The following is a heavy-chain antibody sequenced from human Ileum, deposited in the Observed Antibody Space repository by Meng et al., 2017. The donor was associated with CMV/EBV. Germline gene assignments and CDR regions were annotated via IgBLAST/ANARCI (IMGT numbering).Heavy chain of an antibody. CDR1: GLTFSSYG. Sequence: GGSLRLSCAASGLTFSSYGMHWVRQAPGKGLDWVAFIRYDGSNKYYADSVKGRFTISRDDSKNTLYLQRNSLRAEDTAVYYCAKDRGNWDAFGIWGQGTMVTVSS. CDR3: AKDRGNWDAFGI. CDR2: IRYDGSNK. J-gene: IGHJ3*02. V-gene: IGHV3-30*02. D-gene: IGHD1-20*01.